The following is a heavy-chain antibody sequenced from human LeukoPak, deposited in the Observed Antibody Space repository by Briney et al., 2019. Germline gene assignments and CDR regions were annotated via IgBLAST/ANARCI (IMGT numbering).Heavy chain of an antibody. V-gene: IGHV4-30-2*01. CDR3: ARSVKNASYYYDSSGYKGYFDY. Sequence: SQTLSLTCAVSGGSISSGGYSWSWIRQPPGKGLEWIGYIYHSGSTYYNPSLKSRVTISVDRSKNQFSLKLSSVTAADTAVYYCARSVKNASYYYDSSGYKGYFDYWGQGTLVTVSS. CDR2: IYHSGST. D-gene: IGHD3-22*01. J-gene: IGHJ4*02. CDR1: GGSISSGGYS.